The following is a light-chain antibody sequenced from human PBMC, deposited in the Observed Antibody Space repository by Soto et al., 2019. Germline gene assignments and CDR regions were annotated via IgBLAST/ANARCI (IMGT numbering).Light chain of an antibody. CDR2: AAS. CDR1: QTVSSTY. J-gene: IGKJ1*01. V-gene: IGKV3-20*01. Sequence: EIVLTQSPGTLSLSPGDRATLSCRASQTVSSTYLVWYQQKPGQAPRLLIYAASRRATGIPERFSGSGSGTDFTLTISRLEPEDFAVYYCQQYGNSLPWTFGQGTKVDI. CDR3: QQYGNSLPWT.